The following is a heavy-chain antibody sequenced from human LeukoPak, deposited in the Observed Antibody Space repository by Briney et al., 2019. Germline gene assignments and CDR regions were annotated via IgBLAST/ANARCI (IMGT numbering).Heavy chain of an antibody. D-gene: IGHD1-26*01. CDR1: GASISSYY. CDR3: ARLGSYHDF. CDR2: IHTSGGS. V-gene: IGHV4-4*09. J-gene: IGHJ4*02. Sequence: SETLSLTCTVSGASISSYYWSWIRQTPEKGLEWMGNIHTSGGSSYYPSLKSRLTVSIDTSKNQLSLKLTSVAAADTAVSFCARLGSYHDFWGQGALVTVSS.